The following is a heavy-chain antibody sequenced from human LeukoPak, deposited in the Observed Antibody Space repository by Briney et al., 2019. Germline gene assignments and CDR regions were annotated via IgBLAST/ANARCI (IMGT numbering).Heavy chain of an antibody. CDR3: ARLHSSSWFDY. V-gene: IGHV4-39*01. D-gene: IGHD6-13*01. J-gene: IGHJ4*02. CDR1: GGSISISSYY. Sequence: SETLCLSCTVSGGSISISSYYWGWIRQPPGPGLEWIGRIYYSGSTYYNPSLKSRVTISVDTSKNQFSLKLSSVTDEDTAVYYCARLHSSSWFDYWGQGTLVTVSS. CDR2: IYYSGST.